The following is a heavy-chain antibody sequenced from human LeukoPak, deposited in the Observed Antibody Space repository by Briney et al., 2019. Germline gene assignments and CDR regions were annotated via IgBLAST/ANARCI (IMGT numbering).Heavy chain of an antibody. CDR2: MKQDGSEK. CDR1: GFTFSSYR. D-gene: IGHD3-10*01. V-gene: IGHV3-7*01. CDR3: ARDSRSVRGVFDY. J-gene: IGHJ4*02. Sequence: APLRLCCAASGFTFSSYRMSWVRQPRGKGLEWAANMKQDGSEKYYVDSVKGRITISRDNATNSLYLQMNSLRAEDTAVYSCARDSRSVRGVFDYWGQGTLVTVSS.